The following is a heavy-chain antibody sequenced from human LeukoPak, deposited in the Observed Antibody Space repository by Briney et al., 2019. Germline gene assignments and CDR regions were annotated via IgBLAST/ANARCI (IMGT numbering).Heavy chain of an antibody. CDR2: IRSDGSIT. D-gene: IGHD1-26*01. J-gene: IGHJ4*02. CDR1: GFTVSSNY. Sequence: PGGSLRLSCAASGFTVSSNYMSWVRQAPGKGLGWVSVIRSDGSITTYADSVKGRFTISRDTAKNTLYLQMNGLRAEDTAVYYCARDGRSGNFDKWGQGTLVSVSS. CDR3: ARDGRSGNFDK. V-gene: IGHV3-74*01.